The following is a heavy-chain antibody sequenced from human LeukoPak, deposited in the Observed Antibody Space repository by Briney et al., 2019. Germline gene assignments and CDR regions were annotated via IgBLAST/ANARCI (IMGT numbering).Heavy chain of an antibody. Sequence: SETLSLTCTVSGGSISSSSYYWGWIRQPPGKGLEWIGSIYYSGSTYYNPSLKSRVTISVDTSKNQFSLKLSSVTAADTAVYYCARDTGSGSYFREYFQHWGQGTLVTVSS. CDR1: GGSISSSSYY. V-gene: IGHV4-39*07. D-gene: IGHD1-26*01. CDR2: IYYSGST. CDR3: ARDTGSGSYFREYFQH. J-gene: IGHJ1*01.